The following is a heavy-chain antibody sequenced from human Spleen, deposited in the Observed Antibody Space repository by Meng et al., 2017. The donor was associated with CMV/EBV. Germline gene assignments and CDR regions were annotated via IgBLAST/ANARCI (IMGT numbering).Heavy chain of an antibody. D-gene: IGHD6-19*01. CDR1: GFTFSSYE. J-gene: IGHJ6*02. CDR3: AREGSESSGWFRMDV. V-gene: IGHV3-48*03. CDR2: ISSSGSTI. Sequence: GGSLRLSCAASGFTFSSYEMNWVRQAPGKGLEWVSYISSSGSTIYYADSVKGRFTISRDNAKNSLYLQMNSLRAEDTAVYYCAREGSESSGWFRMDVWGQGTTVTVSS.